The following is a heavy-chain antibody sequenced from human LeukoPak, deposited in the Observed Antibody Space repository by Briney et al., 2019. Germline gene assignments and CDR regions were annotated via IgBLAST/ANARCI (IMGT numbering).Heavy chain of an antibody. CDR2: IRSKANSYAT. V-gene: IGHV3-73*01. J-gene: IGHJ4*02. D-gene: IGHD2-2*01. CDR3: TTVVVVPAATLNDY. CDR1: GFTFSGSA. Sequence: PGGSLRLSCAASGFTFSGSAMHWVRQASGKGLEWVGRIRSKANSYATAYAASVKGRFTISRDDSKNTAYLQMNSLKTEGTAVYYCTTVVVVPAATLNDYWGQGTLVTVSS.